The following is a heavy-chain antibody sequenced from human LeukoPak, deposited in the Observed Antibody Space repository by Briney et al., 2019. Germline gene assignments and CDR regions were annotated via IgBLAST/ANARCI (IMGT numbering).Heavy chain of an antibody. CDR2: INPNSGGT. V-gene: IGHV1-2*02. J-gene: IGHJ4*02. Sequence: ASVKVSCKASGYTFTGYYLHWVRQAPGQGLEWMGWINPNSGGTNYAQKLQGRVTMTTDTSTSTAYMELRSLRSDDTAVYYCARGGKGYYDSSGYLDYWGQGTLVTVSS. D-gene: IGHD3-22*01. CDR1: GYTFTGYY. CDR3: ARGGKGYYDSSGYLDY.